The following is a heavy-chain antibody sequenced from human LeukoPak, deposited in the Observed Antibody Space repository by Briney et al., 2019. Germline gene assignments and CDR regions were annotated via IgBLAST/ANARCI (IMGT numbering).Heavy chain of an antibody. J-gene: IGHJ4*02. Sequence: GGSLRLSCAASGFSFRSHWMSWVRQAPGKGLEWVANINQDGSEKYYVDSVKGRFTISRDNAKNSLYLQMNSLRAEDTAVYYCARDGVAEGINFDCWGQGNLVTVSS. CDR2: INQDGSEK. D-gene: IGHD3-16*01. CDR1: GFSFRSHW. CDR3: ARDGVAEGINFDC. V-gene: IGHV3-7*01.